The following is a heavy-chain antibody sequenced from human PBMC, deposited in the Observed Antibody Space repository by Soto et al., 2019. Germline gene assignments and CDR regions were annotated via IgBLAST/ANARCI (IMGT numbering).Heavy chain of an antibody. CDR3: ARDPRRSQYYYDSSGYSYFFDY. J-gene: IGHJ4*02. V-gene: IGHV1-3*01. D-gene: IGHD3-22*01. CDR1: GYTFTSYA. Sequence: ASVKVSCKASGYTFTSYAMHWVRQAPGQRLEWMGWINAPNGNTKYSQKFQGRVTITRDTSASTAYMELSSLRSEDTAVYYCARDPRRSQYYYDSSGYSYFFDYWGQGTLVTVSS. CDR2: INAPNGNT.